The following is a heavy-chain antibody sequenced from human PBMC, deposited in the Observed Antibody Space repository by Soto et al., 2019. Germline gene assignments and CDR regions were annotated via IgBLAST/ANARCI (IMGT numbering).Heavy chain of an antibody. CDR3: AKDMFAYCGGDCYFFDY. D-gene: IGHD2-21*02. V-gene: IGHV3-43*01. CDR2: ISWDGGST. Sequence: EVQLVESGGVVVQPGGSLRLSCAASGFTFADYTMHWVRQAPGKGLEWVSLISWDGGSTYYADSVKGRFTISRDNSKNSLYLQMNSLRTEDTALYYCAKDMFAYCGGDCYFFDYWCQGTLVTVSS. J-gene: IGHJ4*02. CDR1: GFTFADYT.